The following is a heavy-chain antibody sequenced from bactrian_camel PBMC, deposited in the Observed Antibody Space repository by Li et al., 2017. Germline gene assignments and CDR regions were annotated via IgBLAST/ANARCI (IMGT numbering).Heavy chain of an antibody. CDR1: HYSYCTHE. CDR2: IGHGGDT. CDR3: KSDRCPQI. J-gene: IGHJ4*01. V-gene: IGHV3S53*01. Sequence: HVQLVESGGGSVQTGGSLRLSCGASHYSYCTHEMSWHRQAQGKEREFVASIGHGGDTRYDASVRGRFTISRDYDKATLYLQMDSLTPDDTATYYCKSDRCPQIWGQGTQVTVS.